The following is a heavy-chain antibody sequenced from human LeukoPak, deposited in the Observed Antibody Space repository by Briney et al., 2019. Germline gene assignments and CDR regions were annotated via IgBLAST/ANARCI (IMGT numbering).Heavy chain of an antibody. CDR3: AKGEGSSGWYFVDY. V-gene: IGHV3-66*03. CDR1: GFTVSSNY. CDR2: ISGSGDT. J-gene: IGHJ4*02. D-gene: IGHD6-19*01. Sequence: GGSLRLSCAASGFTVSSNYMSWVRQAPGKGLEWVSTISGSGDTYYADSVKGRFTISRDNSKNTLYLQMNSLRAEDTAVYYCAKGEGSSGWYFVDYWGQGTLVTVSS.